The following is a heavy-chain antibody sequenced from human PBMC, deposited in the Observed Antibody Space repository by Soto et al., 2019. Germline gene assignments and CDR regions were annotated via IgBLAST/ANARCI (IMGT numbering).Heavy chain of an antibody. CDR2: IIPIFGTA. CDR1: GGTFSSYS. J-gene: IGHJ4*02. Sequence: WASVKVSCKASGGTFSSYSINWVRQAPGQGLEWMGEIIPIFGTANYAQKFQGRVTITADESTSTAYMELSSLRSEDTAVYYCARDGGRHSGGIDYWGQGTLATVSS. V-gene: IGHV1-69*13. D-gene: IGHD1-26*01. CDR3: ARDGGRHSGGIDY.